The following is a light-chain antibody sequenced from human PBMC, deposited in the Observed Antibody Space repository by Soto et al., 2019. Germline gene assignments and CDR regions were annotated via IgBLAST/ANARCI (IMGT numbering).Light chain of an antibody. J-gene: IGKJ1*01. CDR2: GAS. V-gene: IGKV3-15*01. Sequence: EIVMTQSPATLSVSPGERATLSCRASQSVSNNLAWYQQKPGQAPRLLIYGASTRATGIPARFSGSGFGTEFTLTISSLQSEDFAVYYCQQCNDWPPVTFGQGTKVEIK. CDR3: QQCNDWPPVT. CDR1: QSVSNN.